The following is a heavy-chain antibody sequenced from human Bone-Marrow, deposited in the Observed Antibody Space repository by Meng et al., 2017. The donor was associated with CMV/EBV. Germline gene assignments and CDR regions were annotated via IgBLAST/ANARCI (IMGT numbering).Heavy chain of an antibody. CDR3: ARAAVVIIRRADY. CDR2: MYRSGNT. D-gene: IGHD3-3*01. V-gene: IGHV4-39*02. J-gene: IGHJ4*02. Sequence: GSLRLSCTVSGGSINSSTYYWGWIRQPPGKGLEWIGTMYRSGNTYYKPSLKSRVTISVDMAKNHFSLRVKSVTAADTAVYYCARAAVVIIRRADYWGQGTLVTVSS. CDR1: GGSINSSTYY.